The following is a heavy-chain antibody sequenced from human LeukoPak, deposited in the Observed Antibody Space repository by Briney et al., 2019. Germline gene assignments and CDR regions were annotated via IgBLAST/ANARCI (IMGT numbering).Heavy chain of an antibody. J-gene: IGHJ3*02. CDR3: ARDVVVTSSPDAFDI. Sequence: PSETLSLTCTVSGDSVTSGGYFWTWIRRHPGKGLEWIGYISNSGTTSYNPSLKSRVSISVDTSNNQFSLSLSSVTAADTAVYYCARDVVVTSSPDAFDIWGQGTMVAVSS. V-gene: IGHV4-31*03. D-gene: IGHD2-21*02. CDR1: GDSVTSGGYF. CDR2: ISNSGTT.